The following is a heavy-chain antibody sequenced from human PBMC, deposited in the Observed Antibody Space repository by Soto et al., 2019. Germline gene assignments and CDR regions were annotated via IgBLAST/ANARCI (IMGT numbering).Heavy chain of an antibody. D-gene: IGHD3-10*01. J-gene: IGHJ4*02. CDR2: IIPIFGTA. CDR1: GGTFSSYA. V-gene: IGHV1-69*12. CDR3: ARDVLLWSGARYYFDY. Sequence: QVQLVQSGAEVKKPGSSGKVSCKASGGTFSSYAISWVRQAPGQGLEWMGGIIPIFGTANYAQKFQGRVTITADESTSTADMELSSLRSEDTAVYYCARDVLLWSGARYYFDYWGQGTLVTVSS.